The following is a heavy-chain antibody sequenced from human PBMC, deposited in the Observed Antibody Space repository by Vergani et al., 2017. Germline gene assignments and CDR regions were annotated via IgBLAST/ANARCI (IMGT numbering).Heavy chain of an antibody. J-gene: IGHJ4*02. CDR2: IWYDGSNK. CDR1: GFTFSSYG. Sequence: QVQLVESGGGVVQPGRSLRLSCAASGFTFSSYGMHWVRQAPGKGLEWVAVIWYDGSNKYYADSVKGRFTISRDNSKNTLYLQMNSLRAEDTAVYYCARDEGYYYGSGSYPFDYWGQGTLVTVSS. V-gene: IGHV3-33*01. CDR3: ARDEGYYYGSGSYPFDY. D-gene: IGHD3-10*01.